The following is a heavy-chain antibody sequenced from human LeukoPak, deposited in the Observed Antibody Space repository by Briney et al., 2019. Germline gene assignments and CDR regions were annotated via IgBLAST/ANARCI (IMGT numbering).Heavy chain of an antibody. CDR3: ARLSPYSYGLAPIDY. CDR2: IYSGGNT. CDR1: GFTVISNY. D-gene: IGHD5-18*01. J-gene: IGHJ4*02. V-gene: IGHV3-66*04. Sequence: RGSLRLSCAASGFTVISNYMSWVRQAPGKGLEWVSVIYSGGNTYYADSVKGRFTISRDNSKNTLYLQMNSLRAEDTDVYYCARLSPYSYGLAPIDYWGQGTLVTVSS.